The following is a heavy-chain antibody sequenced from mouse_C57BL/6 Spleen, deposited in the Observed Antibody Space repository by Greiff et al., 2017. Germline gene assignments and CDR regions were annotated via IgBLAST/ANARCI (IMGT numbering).Heavy chain of an antibody. CDR2: IDPEDGET. Sequence: DVKLQESGAELVKPGASVKLSCTASGFNIKDYYMHWVKQRTEQGLAWIGRIDPEDGETKYAPKFQGKATITADTSSNTAYLQLSSLKSEDTAVYYCARGGGNYEAWFAYWGQGTLVTVSA. CDR3: ARGGGNYEAWFAY. J-gene: IGHJ3*01. V-gene: IGHV14-2*01. CDR1: GFNIKDYY. D-gene: IGHD2-1*01.